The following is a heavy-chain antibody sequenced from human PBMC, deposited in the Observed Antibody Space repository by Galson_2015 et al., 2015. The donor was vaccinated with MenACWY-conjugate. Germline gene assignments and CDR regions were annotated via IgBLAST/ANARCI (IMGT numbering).Heavy chain of an antibody. CDR1: GFTFSSYW. Sequence: SLRLSCAASGFTFSSYWMSWVRQAPGKGLEWVANISDEGGSEKYYVDSVKGRFSISRDNAKNSLYLQMSSLRAEDTAVYFCARXSAAATNGNSFDIWGLGTMLTVSS. V-gene: IGHV3-7*01. CDR2: ISDEGGSEK. J-gene: IGHJ3*02. D-gene: IGHD2-2*01. CDR3: ARXSAAATNGNSFDI.